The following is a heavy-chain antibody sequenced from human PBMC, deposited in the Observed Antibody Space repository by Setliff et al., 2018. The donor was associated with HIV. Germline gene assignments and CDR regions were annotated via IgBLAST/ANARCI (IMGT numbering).Heavy chain of an antibody. D-gene: IGHD6-6*01. V-gene: IGHV1-2*02. CDR1: GYTFTGYY. Sequence: ASVKVSCKASGYTFTGYYMHWVRQAPGQGLEWMGWINPNSGGRNYAQKFQGRVTMTRDTSISTAYMELSRLRSDDTAVYYCAVLVGQLVPRYWGQGTLGTVPQ. CDR3: AVLVGQLVPRY. J-gene: IGHJ4*02. CDR2: INPNSGGR.